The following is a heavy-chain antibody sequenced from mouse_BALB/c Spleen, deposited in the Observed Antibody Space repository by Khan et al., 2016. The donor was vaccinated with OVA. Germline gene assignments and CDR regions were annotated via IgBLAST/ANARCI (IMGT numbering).Heavy chain of an antibody. CDR3: ARGRAY. D-gene: IGHD3-3*01. V-gene: IGHV3-2*02. J-gene: IGHJ3*01. CDR2: ITYSGSS. Sequence: EVQLQESGPGLVKPSQSLSLTCTVTGFSITSDYAWNWFRQFPGNKLEWMGYITYSGSSSYTPSLTSRISINRDTTKNQFFLQLNSVTTEDTATYYCARGRAYWGQGTLVTVSA. CDR1: GFSITSDYA.